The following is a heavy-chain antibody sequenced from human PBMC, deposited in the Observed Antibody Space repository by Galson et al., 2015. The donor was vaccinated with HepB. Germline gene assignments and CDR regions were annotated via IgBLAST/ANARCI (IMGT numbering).Heavy chain of an antibody. D-gene: IGHD6-13*01. Sequence: CAISGDSVSSNSAAWNWIRQSPSRGLEWLGRTYYRSKWYNDYAVSVKSRITINPDTSKNQFSLQLNSVTPEDTAVYYCARGRRYSSSWYVDYWGQGTLVTVSS. CDR3: ARGRRYSSSWYVDY. CDR1: GDSVSSNSAA. CDR2: TYYRSKWYN. J-gene: IGHJ4*02. V-gene: IGHV6-1*01.